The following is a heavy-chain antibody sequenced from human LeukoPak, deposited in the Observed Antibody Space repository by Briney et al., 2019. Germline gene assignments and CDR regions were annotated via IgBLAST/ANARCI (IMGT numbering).Heavy chain of an antibody. D-gene: IGHD3-16*01. J-gene: IGHJ4*02. CDR2: ISYDGSNK. CDR3: ARPNTLYDYVWGSYCAY. CDR1: GFTFSSYA. V-gene: IGHV3-30-3*01. Sequence: PGGSLRLSCAASGFTFSSYAMHWVRQAPGKGLEWVAVISYDGSNKYYADSVKGRFTISRDNSKNTLYLRMNSLRAEDTAVYYCARPNTLYDYVWGSYCAYWGQGTLVTVSS.